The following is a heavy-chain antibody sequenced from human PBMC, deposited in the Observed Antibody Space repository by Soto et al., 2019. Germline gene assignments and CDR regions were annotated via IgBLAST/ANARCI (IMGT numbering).Heavy chain of an antibody. V-gene: IGHV5-10-1*01. CDR2: IDPSDSYT. CDR1: GYSCTSYW. J-gene: IGHJ4*02. CDR3: ALRGYYDSSGYPDY. Sequence: PGVSLKISCRGAGYSCTSYWMTWVRQMPGKGLEWMGRIDPSDSYTNYSPSFQGHVTISADKSISTAYLQWSSLKASDTAMYYCALRGYYDSSGYPDYWGQGTLVTVSS. D-gene: IGHD3-22*01.